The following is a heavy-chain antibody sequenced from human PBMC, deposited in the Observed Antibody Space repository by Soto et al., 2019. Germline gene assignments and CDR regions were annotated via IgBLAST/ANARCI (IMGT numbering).Heavy chain of an antibody. CDR3: ARDLGGCSGGSCRYNWFDP. CDR1: GGTFSSYV. V-gene: IGHV1-69*06. CDR2: IIPMYGTV. J-gene: IGHJ5*02. D-gene: IGHD2-15*01. Sequence: QVQLVQSGAEVKKPGSSVKVSYKASGGTFSSYVISWVRQAPGQGLEWMGGIIPMYGTVNYAQRFQDRVTITTDTFASTAYMELSSLRSDDTAVYYCARDLGGCSGGSCRYNWFDPWGQGTLVTVSS.